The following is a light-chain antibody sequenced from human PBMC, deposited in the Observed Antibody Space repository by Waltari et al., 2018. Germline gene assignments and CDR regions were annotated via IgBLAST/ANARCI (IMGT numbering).Light chain of an antibody. J-gene: IGLJ1*01. CDR2: KNN. CDR1: YSNVGRDN. CDR3: AAWDSSLSGYV. V-gene: IGLV1-47*01. Sequence: QSVLTQPPSASETPGQRVTISCSGGYSNVGRDNVYWYQQLPGTSPKLPIYKNNLPLLVVPSRFSGSKSGTSGSLAISGLRSEDEADYYWAAWDSSLSGYVFGTGTKVTVL.